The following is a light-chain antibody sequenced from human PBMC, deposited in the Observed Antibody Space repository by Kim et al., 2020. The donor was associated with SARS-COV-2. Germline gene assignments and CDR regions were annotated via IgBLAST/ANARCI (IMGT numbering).Light chain of an antibody. V-gene: IGLV6-57*03. Sequence: GKTVTISCTRSSGSIASNYVQWYQHRPGSVPTILIYEDDQRSSGVSDRFSGFIDRSSNSASLSISGLKTEDEADYYCQSYDDNIQIFGGGTKVTVL. CDR2: EDD. CDR1: SGSIASNY. J-gene: IGLJ2*01. CDR3: QSYDDNIQI.